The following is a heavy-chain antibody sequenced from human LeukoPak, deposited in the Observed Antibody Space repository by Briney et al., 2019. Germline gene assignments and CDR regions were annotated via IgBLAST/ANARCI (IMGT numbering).Heavy chain of an antibody. D-gene: IGHD3-10*01. CDR2: INPDGGS. Sequence: GGSLRLSCQASGFTFSDYAMSWVRQAPGKGLEWVSSINPDGGSFFADSVKGRFTISRDDSRSVVYLNTLSAEDTAVYYCARSGVATCHYWGRESWSPSPQ. CDR3: ARSGVATCHY. CDR1: GFTFSDYA. V-gene: IGHV3-23*01. J-gene: IGHJ4*02.